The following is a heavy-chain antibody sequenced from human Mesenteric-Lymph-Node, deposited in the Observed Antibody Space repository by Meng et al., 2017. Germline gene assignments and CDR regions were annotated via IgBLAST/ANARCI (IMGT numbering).Heavy chain of an antibody. CDR1: GFTFSSYW. Sequence: GESLKISCAASGFTFSSYWMSWVRQAPGKGLEWVANIKQDGSEKYYVDSVKGRFTISRDNSKNTLYLQMNSLRAEDTAVYYCARDWKRFYYFDYWGQGTLVTVSS. CDR3: ARDWKRFYYFDY. CDR2: IKQDGSEK. V-gene: IGHV3-7*01. D-gene: IGHD3-3*01. J-gene: IGHJ4*02.